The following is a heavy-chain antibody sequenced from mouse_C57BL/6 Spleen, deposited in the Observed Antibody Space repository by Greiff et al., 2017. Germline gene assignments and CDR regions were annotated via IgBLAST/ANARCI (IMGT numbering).Heavy chain of an antibody. D-gene: IGHD2-5*01. J-gene: IGHJ2*01. CDR2: IDPENGDT. CDR1: GFNIKDDY. V-gene: IGHV14-4*01. CDR3: TTAGTIVTSYYFDY. Sequence: VQLQQSGAELVRPGASVKLSCTASGFNIKDDYMHWVKQRPEQGLEWIGWIDPENGDTEYASKFQGKATITAETSSNTAYLQLSSLTSEDTAVYYCTTAGTIVTSYYFDYWGQGTTLTVSS.